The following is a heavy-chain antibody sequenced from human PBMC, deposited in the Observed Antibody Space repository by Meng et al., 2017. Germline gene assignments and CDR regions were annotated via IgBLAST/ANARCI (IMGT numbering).Heavy chain of an antibody. CDR2: IWYDGSNK. J-gene: IGHJ4*02. CDR1: GFTFSSYG. CDR3: AGGLMVNDY. D-gene: IGHD3-10*01. V-gene: IGHV3-33*01. Sequence: VQLVAGGGDAVQPRRSLRLSSGASGFTFSSYGMHRVRQAPGKGLEWVAVIWYDGSNKYYADSVKGRFTISRDNSKNTLYLQMNSLRAEDTAVYYCAGGLMVNDYWGQGTLVTVSS.